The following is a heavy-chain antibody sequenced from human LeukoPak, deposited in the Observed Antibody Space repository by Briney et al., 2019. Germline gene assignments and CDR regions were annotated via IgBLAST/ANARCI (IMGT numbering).Heavy chain of an antibody. CDR2: ISAYNGNT. CDR3: ARMVSGSYYTPYYYYYGMDV. D-gene: IGHD1-26*01. V-gene: IGHV1-18*01. J-gene: IGHJ6*02. Sequence: ASVKVSCKASGYTFTSYGISWVRQAPGQGLEWMGWISAYNGNTNYAQKLQGRVTMTTDTSTSTAYMELRSLRSDDTAVYYCARMVSGSYYTPYYYYYGMDVWGQGTTVTVSS. CDR1: GYTFTSYG.